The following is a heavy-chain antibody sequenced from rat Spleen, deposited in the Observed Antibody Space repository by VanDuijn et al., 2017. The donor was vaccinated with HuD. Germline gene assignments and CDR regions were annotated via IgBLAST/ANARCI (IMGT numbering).Heavy chain of an antibody. J-gene: IGHJ2*01. CDR2: ITSGGSYT. V-gene: IGHV5S13*01. Sequence: EVQLVESGGGLVQPGRSLKLSCAASGFTFSSFAMAWVRQAPKKGLEWIATITSGGSYTYYPDSVKGRFTISRDNAKTTLYLQMDSLRSEDTATYYCATQGGSYFDYWGQGVMVTVSS. CDR1: GFTFSSFA. CDR3: ATQGGSYFDY.